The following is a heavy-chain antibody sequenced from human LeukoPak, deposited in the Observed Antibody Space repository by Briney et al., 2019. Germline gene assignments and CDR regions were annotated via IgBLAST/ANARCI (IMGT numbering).Heavy chain of an antibody. CDR2: IYYGGST. V-gene: IGHV4-59*01. J-gene: IGHJ4*02. D-gene: IGHD3-22*01. CDR3: ARASYYYDSSGYPVIYFDY. Sequence: PSETLSLTCTVSGGSISSYYWSWIRQPPGKGLEWIGYIYYGGSTNYNPSLKSRVTISVDTSKNQFSLKLSSVTAADTAVYYCARASYYYDSSGYPVIYFDYWGQGTLVTVSS. CDR1: GGSISSYY.